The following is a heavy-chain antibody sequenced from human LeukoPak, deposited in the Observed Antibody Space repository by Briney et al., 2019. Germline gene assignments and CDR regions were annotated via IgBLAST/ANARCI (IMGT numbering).Heavy chain of an antibody. CDR3: ASEGYCSGGSCTTVDY. CDR2: ISGSGGST. D-gene: IGHD2-15*01. V-gene: IGHV3-23*01. Sequence: GGSLRLSCAASGFTFSSYAMSWVRQAPGKGLEWVSAISGSGGSTYYADSVKGRFTISRDNSKNTLYLQMNSLRAEDTAVYYCASEGYCSGGSCTTVDYWGQGTLVTVSS. J-gene: IGHJ4*02. CDR1: GFTFSSYA.